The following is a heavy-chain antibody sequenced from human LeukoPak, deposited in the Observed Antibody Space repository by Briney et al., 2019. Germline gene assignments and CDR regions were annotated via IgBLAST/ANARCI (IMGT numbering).Heavy chain of an antibody. CDR3: ARDSRLASRTGTFDS. CDR1: GGSFSWGGSY. D-gene: IGHD1-7*01. V-gene: IGHV4-30-2*01. CDR2: VFHNGDT. Sequence: PSETLSLTCTVSGGSFSWGGSYWSWIRQPPGKGLEWLGYVFHNGDTYYNSSLKSRVSLSVDKANKKFSLRLTSVTAADTAVYFCARDSRLASRTGTFDSWGQGTLVIVSS. J-gene: IGHJ4*02.